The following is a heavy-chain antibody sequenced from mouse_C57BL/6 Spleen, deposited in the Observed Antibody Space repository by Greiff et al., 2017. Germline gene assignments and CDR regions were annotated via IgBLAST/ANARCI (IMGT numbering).Heavy chain of an antibody. D-gene: IGHD1-1*01. Sequence: VQLQQSGPELVRPGVSVKISCKGSGYTFTDYAMHWVKQSHAKSLEWIGVISTYYGDASYNQKFKDKATITVDKSSSTAYMALARLTSADAAVCGSSPAWFAYWGQGTLVTVSA. V-gene: IGHV1-67*01. CDR2: ISTYYGDA. CDR1: GYTFTDYA. CDR3: SPAWFAY. J-gene: IGHJ3*01.